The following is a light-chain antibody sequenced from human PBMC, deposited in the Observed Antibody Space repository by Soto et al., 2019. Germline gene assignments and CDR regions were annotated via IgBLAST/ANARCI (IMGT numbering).Light chain of an antibody. J-gene: IGKJ1*01. CDR3: QQGYSRPRT. V-gene: IGKV1-39*01. CDR1: QSISTS. CDR2: TSS. Sequence: DIQLTHPPSSLSASIADRGTITSRASQSISTSLNWYQQKPGKAPNLLIFTSSNLESGVPSRFSGSGSGTDFTLTISSLQPEDFATYFCQQGYSRPRTFGQGTKVDIK.